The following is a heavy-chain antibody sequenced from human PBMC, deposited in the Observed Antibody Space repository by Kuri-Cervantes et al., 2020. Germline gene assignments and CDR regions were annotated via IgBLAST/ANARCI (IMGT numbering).Heavy chain of an antibody. CDR1: GGSISSGGYY. D-gene: IGHD2-2*01. CDR2: IYYSGST. V-gene: IGHV4-31*03. CDR3: ARRHIVVVPAAYMDYGKDV. Sequence: SETLSLTCTVSGGSISSGGYYWSWIRQHPGKGLEWIGYIYYSGSTYYNPSLKSRVTISVDTSKNQFSLKLSSVTAADTAVYYCARRHIVVVPAAYMDYGKDVWGQGTTVTVSS. J-gene: IGHJ6*02.